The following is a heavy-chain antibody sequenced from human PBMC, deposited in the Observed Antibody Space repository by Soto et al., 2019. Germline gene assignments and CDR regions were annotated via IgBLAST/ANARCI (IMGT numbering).Heavy chain of an antibody. CDR1: GFTFSSYA. CDR3: AKAIRGHYYYYGMDV. Sequence: GGSLRLSCAASGFTFSSYAMSWVRQAPGKGLEWVSAISGSGGSTYYADSVKGRFTISRDNSKNTLYLQMNSLRAEDTAVYYCAKAIRGHYYYYGMDVWGQGTTVTVSS. J-gene: IGHJ6*02. CDR2: ISGSGGST. V-gene: IGHV3-23*01. D-gene: IGHD3-10*01.